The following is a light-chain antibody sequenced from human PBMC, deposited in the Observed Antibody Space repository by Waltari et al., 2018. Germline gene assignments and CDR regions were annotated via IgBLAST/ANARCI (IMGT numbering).Light chain of an antibody. CDR1: QSMARN. V-gene: IGKV3-15*01. J-gene: IGKJ2*01. Sequence: EILITHTPPTLSVSAGESATLSCRASQSMARNFALYQQKPGQAPRLLIYGASTRATRIPARFSGSGSGTEFTHTISSLQSEVYAVYYCQQYNSWRTFGQGTKLEIK. CDR3: QQYNSWRT. CDR2: GAS.